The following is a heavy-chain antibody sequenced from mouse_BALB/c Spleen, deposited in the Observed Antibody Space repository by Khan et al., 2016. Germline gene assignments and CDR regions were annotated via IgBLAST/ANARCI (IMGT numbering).Heavy chain of an antibody. V-gene: IGHV3-2*02. Sequence: EVQLQESGPGLVKPSQSLSLTCTVTGYSITSDYAWNWIRQFPGNKLEWMGYISYSGSTSYNPXLKSRISITRDTSKNQFFLQLNSVTTEDTATYYCARSGTFDYWGQGTTLTVSS. CDR1: GYSITSDYA. CDR2: ISYSGST. CDR3: ARSGTFDY. D-gene: IGHD4-1*01. J-gene: IGHJ2*01.